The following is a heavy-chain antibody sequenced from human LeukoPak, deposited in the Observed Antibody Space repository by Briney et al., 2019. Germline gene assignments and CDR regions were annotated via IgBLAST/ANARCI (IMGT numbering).Heavy chain of an antibody. Sequence: GGSLRLSCAASGFTFSDYYMSWIRQAPGKGLEWVSYISSSGSTIYYADSVKGRFTISRDNAKNSLYLQMNSLRAEDTAVYYRARRGAPGYYSFDYWGRGTLVTVSS. CDR3: ARRGAPGYYSFDY. J-gene: IGHJ4*02. V-gene: IGHV3-11*01. CDR2: ISSSGSTI. D-gene: IGHD3-22*01. CDR1: GFTFSDYY.